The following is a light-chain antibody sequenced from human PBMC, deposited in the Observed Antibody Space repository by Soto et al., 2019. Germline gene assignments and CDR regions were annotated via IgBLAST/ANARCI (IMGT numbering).Light chain of an antibody. CDR1: SSNIGAGYN. Sequence: QSVLTQPPSVSGAPGQRVTISYTGNSSNIGAGYNVHWYQQLPGTAPKLLIYVNSNRPSGVPDRFSGSKSGTSASLAITGLQAEDEADYYCQSYDSSLSGVVFGGGTKLTVL. CDR2: VNS. V-gene: IGLV1-40*01. CDR3: QSYDSSLSGVV. J-gene: IGLJ2*01.